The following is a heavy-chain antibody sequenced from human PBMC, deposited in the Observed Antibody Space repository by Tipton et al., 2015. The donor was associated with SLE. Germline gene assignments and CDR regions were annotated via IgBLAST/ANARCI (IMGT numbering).Heavy chain of an antibody. J-gene: IGHJ6*03. Sequence: TLSLTCTVSGDSIISSYWSWIRQPPGKGLEWIGYIYYSGTTNYNPSLKSRVTISIDTPNNQFSLRVSSVTAADTAVYYCARVGRLTIGTTSYSYYMDVWGKGTTVTVSS. CDR1: GDSIISSY. V-gene: IGHV4-59*12. CDR3: ARVGRLTIGTTSYSYYMDV. D-gene: IGHD1-1*01. CDR2: IYYSGTT.